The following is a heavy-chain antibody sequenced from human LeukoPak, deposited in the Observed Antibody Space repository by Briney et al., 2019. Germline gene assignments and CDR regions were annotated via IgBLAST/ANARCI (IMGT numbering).Heavy chain of an antibody. D-gene: IGHD1-26*01. V-gene: IGHV1-2*02. CDR3: ARGAGYSQSPPDY. CDR1: GYTFTGYY. J-gene: IGHJ4*02. Sequence: ASVKVSCKASGYTFTGYYTHWVRQAPGQGLEWMGWVNPNSGGTNSAQKFQGRVTMTRDKSNSTAYMELSRLRFDDTAVYYCARGAGYSQSPPDYWGQGTLVTVSS. CDR2: VNPNSGGT.